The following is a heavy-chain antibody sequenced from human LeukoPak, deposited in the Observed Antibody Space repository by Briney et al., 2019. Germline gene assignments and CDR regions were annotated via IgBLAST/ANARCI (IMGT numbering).Heavy chain of an antibody. V-gene: IGHV3-23*01. CDR3: AKFGRVVTGAFDI. CDR1: GFTFSSYG. CDR2: ISGSGGST. J-gene: IGHJ3*02. D-gene: IGHD2-21*02. Sequence: PGGSLRLSCAASGFTFSSYGMHWVRQAPGKGLEWVSAISGSGGSTYYADSVKGRFTISRDNSKNTLYLQMNSLRAEDTAVYYCAKFGRVVTGAFDIWGQGTMVTVSS.